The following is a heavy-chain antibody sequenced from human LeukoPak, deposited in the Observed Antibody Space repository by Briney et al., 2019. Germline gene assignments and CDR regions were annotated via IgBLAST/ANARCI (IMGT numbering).Heavy chain of an antibody. D-gene: IGHD6-6*01. CDR2: MNPNSGNT. J-gene: IGHJ5*02. Sequence: ASVKVSCKASGYTFTSYDINWVRQATGPGLEWMGWMNPNSGNTGHAQKFQGRVTITRNTSISTAYIELSRLRSEHTVMYHCARGRRRSSDARWFDPWGQGTLVTVSS. CDR3: ARGRRRSSDARWFDP. CDR1: GYTFTSYD. V-gene: IGHV1-8*03.